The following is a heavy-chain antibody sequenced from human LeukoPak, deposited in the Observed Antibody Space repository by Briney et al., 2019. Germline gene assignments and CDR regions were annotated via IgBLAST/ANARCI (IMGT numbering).Heavy chain of an antibody. CDR2: IRGRGGST. J-gene: IGHJ4*02. V-gene: IGHV3-23*01. CDR3: AKDLYYDSKGIFDY. CDR1: GFTFSSYA. D-gene: IGHD3-22*01. Sequence: GGSLRLSCAASGFTFSSYAMSWVRQAPGKGLEWVSAIRGRGGSTYYADSVKGRFTISRDNFKNTLYVQMNSLRADDTAVYYCAKDLYYDSKGIFDYWGQGTLVTVSS.